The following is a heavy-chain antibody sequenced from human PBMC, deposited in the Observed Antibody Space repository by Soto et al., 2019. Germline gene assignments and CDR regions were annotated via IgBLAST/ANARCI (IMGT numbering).Heavy chain of an antibody. CDR2: IYYSGST. CDR3: ARLLATYDWYFDL. Sequence: PSETLSLTCTVSGRSVRSDSYYWSWVRQPPGKGLEWIAYIYYSGSTNYNPSLKSRVTISVDTSQSQFSLKLRSVTAADTAVYYCARLLATYDWYFDLWRRGTLV. D-gene: IGHD5-12*01. CDR1: GRSVRSDSYY. J-gene: IGHJ2*01. V-gene: IGHV4-61*01.